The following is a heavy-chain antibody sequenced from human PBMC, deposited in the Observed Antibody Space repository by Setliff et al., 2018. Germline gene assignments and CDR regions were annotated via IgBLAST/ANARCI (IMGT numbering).Heavy chain of an antibody. CDR3: ARDKDHIRGFDY. CDR2: IKQDGSQK. D-gene: IGHD3-10*01. CDR1: GFTLSDYA. J-gene: IGHJ4*02. V-gene: IGHV3-7*03. Sequence: PGGSLRLSCAASGFTLSDYAMHWVRQAPGKGLEWVANIKQDGSQKYYVDSVKGRFTISRDSARNSLYLHMNSLRDEDTAVYFCARDKDHIRGFDYWGRGALVTVSS.